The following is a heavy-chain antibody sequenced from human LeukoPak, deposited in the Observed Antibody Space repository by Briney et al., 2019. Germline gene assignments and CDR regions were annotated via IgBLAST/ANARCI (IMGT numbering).Heavy chain of an antibody. V-gene: IGHV4-61*02. Sequence: SETLSLTCTVSGGSISSGSYYWSWIRQPAGKGLEWIGRIYTSGSTNYNPSLKRRVTISVDTSKNQFSLKLSSVTAADTAVYYCARGGYSSRVDYWGQGTLVTVSS. J-gene: IGHJ4*02. CDR1: GGSISSGSYY. D-gene: IGHD6-13*01. CDR3: ARGGYSSRVDY. CDR2: IYTSGST.